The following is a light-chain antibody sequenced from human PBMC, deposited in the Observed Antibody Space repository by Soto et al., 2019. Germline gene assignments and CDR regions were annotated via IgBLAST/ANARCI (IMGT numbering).Light chain of an antibody. CDR2: LNSDGSH. CDR1: SGHSSYA. CDR3: QTWGTGIPWV. V-gene: IGLV4-69*01. Sequence: QSVLTQSPSASASLGASVKLTCTLSSGHSSYATAGHQQQPLKGPRYLMKLNSDGSHSKGDGIPDRLSGSSSGAERYLTISSLQSEDEADYYCQTWGTGIPWVFGGGTKLTVL. J-gene: IGLJ3*02.